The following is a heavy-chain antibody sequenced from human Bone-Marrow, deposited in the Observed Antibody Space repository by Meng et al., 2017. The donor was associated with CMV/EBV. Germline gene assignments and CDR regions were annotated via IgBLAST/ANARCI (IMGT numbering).Heavy chain of an antibody. CDR3: ASNRIVVVPAAMDYYYYYGMDV. J-gene: IGHJ6*02. Sequence: GSLRLSCAVYGGSFSGYYWSWIRQPPGKGLEWIGEINHSGSTNYNPSLKSRVTISVDTSKNQFSLKLSSVTAADTAVYYCASNRIVVVPAAMDYYYYYGMDVWGQGATVTVFS. CDR1: GGSFSGYY. V-gene: IGHV4-34*01. D-gene: IGHD2-2*01. CDR2: INHSGST.